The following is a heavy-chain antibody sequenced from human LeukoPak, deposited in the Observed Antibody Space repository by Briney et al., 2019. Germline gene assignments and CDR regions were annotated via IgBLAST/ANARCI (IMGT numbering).Heavy chain of an antibody. CDR1: GGSISSSSYY. CDR3: ARICSSTSCYADY. V-gene: IGHV4-39*07. D-gene: IGHD2-2*01. J-gene: IGHJ4*02. Sequence: PSETLSLTCTVSGGSISSSSYYWGWIRQPPGKGLEWIGTIYYSGSTYYNPSLKSRVTISVDTSKNQFSLKLSSVTAADTAVYYCARICSSTSCYADYWGQGTLVTVSS. CDR2: IYYSGST.